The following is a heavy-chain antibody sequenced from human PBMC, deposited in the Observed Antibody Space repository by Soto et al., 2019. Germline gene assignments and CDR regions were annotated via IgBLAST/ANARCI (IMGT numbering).Heavy chain of an antibody. V-gene: IGHV3-74*01. CDR3: VKVLARGVGVPRFYFDS. J-gene: IGHJ4*02. D-gene: IGHD2-2*01. CDR1: GFTFSNSW. Sequence: GGSLRLSCAASGFTFSNSWMHWVRQFSGKGLEWVSRINADGTSTSYADSVKGRFTISRDNAKNTLYLHVNSLRAEDTAVYYCVKVLARGVGVPRFYFDSWGQGALVTVSS. CDR2: INADGTST.